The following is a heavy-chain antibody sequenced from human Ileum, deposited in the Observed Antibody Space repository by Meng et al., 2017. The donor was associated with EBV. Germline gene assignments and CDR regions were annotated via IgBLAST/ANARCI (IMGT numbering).Heavy chain of an antibody. CDR2: IYNSGST. CDR1: GGSVSSGGNY. CDR3: ARDGYSSGSN. V-gene: IGHV4-61*08. J-gene: IGHJ4*02. D-gene: IGHD6-19*01. Sequence: QVQLQESGPGLVKPSETLSLTCSVSGGSVSSGGNYWSWIRQPPGKGLEWIGYIYNSGSTNYNPSLKSRVTISVDTSKNQFSLKLSSVTAADTAVYYCARDGYSSGSNWGPGTLVTVSS.